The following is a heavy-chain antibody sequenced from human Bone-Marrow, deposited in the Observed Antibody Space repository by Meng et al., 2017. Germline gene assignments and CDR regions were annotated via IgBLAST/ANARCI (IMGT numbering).Heavy chain of an antibody. CDR1: GGSISSGGYY. CDR3: ARVGYSGSRVTSYYFDY. J-gene: IGHJ4*02. D-gene: IGHD1-26*01. V-gene: IGHV4-31*01. Sequence: QGQTQDAGPGLVKPSPTLSLTCTVSGGSISSGGYYWSWIRQHPGKGLEWIGYIYYSGSTYYNPSLKSLVTISVDTSKNQFSLKLSSVTAADTAVYYCARVGYSGSRVTSYYFDYWGQGTLVTVSS. CDR2: IYYSGST.